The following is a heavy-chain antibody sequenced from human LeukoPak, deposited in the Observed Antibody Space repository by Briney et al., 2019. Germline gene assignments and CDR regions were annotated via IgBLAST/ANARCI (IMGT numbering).Heavy chain of an antibody. CDR2: VYYSGST. V-gene: IGHV4-59*01. D-gene: IGHD3-16*01. J-gene: IGHJ3*02. CDR3: ARXLDLSKRGLDAFDI. Sequence: SETLSLTCTVSXGXXXXXFWXXXXXXPGXXLEWIGYVYYSGSTNYNXXXXSRVIISVDTSKKQFSLKLSSATAADTAVYYCARXLDLSKRGLDAFDIWGQGTMVTVSS. CDR1: XGXXXXXF.